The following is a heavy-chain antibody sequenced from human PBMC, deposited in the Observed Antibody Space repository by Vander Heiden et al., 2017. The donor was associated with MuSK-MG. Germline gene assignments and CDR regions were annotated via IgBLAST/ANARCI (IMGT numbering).Heavy chain of an antibody. V-gene: IGHV3-30*19. CDR1: LIFYG. D-gene: IGHD3-22*01. CDR2: ISHDGSNR. J-gene: IGHJ4*02. Sequence: LIFYGMHWVRQAPGKGLEWVAVISHDGSNRYFADSVKGRFTISRDNSKNTLYLQMNSLRAEDTAVYYCARGYYDSSGHYHLDYWGQGTLVTVSS. CDR3: ARGYYDSSGHYHLDY.